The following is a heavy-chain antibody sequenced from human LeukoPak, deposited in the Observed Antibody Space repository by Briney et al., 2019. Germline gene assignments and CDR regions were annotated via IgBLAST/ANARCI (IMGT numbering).Heavy chain of an antibody. CDR3: ARGGTIVETISAS. CDR2: ISGSGSYI. D-gene: IGHD2-21*01. CDR1: GFTFSSHS. J-gene: IGHJ5*02. Sequence: PGGSLRLSCAASGFTFSSHSMNWVRQAPGKGLEWVSSISGSGSYIFYADSLKGRFTISRDNAKNSLYLQMNSLRVEDTAVYYCARGGTIVETISASWGQGTLVTVSS. V-gene: IGHV3-21*06.